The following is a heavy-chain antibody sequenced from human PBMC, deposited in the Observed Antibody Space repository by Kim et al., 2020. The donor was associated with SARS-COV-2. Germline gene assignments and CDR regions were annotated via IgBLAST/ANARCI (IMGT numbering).Heavy chain of an antibody. J-gene: IGHJ5*02. D-gene: IGHD3-10*01. V-gene: IGHV1-69*13. CDR3: ARDPYYGSGSEYNWFDP. Sequence: SVKVSCKASGGTFSSYAISWVRQAPGQGLEWMGGIIPIFGTANYAQKFQGRVTITADESTSTAYMELSSLRSEDTAVYYCARDPYYGSGSEYNWFDPWGQGTLVTVSS. CDR2: IIPIFGTA. CDR1: GGTFSSYA.